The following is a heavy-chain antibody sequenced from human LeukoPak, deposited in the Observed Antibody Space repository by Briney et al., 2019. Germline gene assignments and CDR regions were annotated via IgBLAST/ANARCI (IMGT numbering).Heavy chain of an antibody. D-gene: IGHD5-24*01. J-gene: IGHJ6*03. CDR1: GYTFTSYA. CDR2: INAGNGNT. Sequence: ASVKVSCKASGYTFTSYAMHWVRQAPGQRLEWMGWINAGNGNTKYSQKFQGRVTITRDTSASTAYMELSSLRSEDTAVYYCAAASVPDGYNNMDVWGKGTTVTVSS. V-gene: IGHV1-3*01. CDR3: AAASVPDGYNNMDV.